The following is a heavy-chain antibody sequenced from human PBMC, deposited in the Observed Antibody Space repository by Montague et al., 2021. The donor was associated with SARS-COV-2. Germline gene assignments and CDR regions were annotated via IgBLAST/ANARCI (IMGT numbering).Heavy chain of an antibody. J-gene: IGHJ4*02. CDR3: ATASGSGSLGFHY. D-gene: IGHD3-10*01. V-gene: IGHV4-31*03. Sequence: TLSLTCTVSGGSISSGEYYWHWVRQHPEKGLEWIGYIYYSGTIYYNPSLKSRVTISLDTSNNHSSLKLSSVTAADTAVYYCATASGSGSLGFHYWGQGTLVLVSS. CDR1: GGSISSGEYY. CDR2: IYYSGTI.